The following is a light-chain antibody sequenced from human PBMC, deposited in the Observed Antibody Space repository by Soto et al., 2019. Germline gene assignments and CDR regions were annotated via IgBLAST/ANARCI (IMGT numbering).Light chain of an antibody. Sequence: QSALTQPASVSGSPGQSITISCTGTSSDVGSYNLVSWYQQHPGKAPKLMIYEGSKRPSGVSNRFSGSKSGNTASLTIPGLQAEDEADYYCCSHAGSSTFVVFGGGTKLTVL. CDR3: CSHAGSSTFVV. CDR2: EGS. J-gene: IGLJ2*01. CDR1: SSDVGSYNL. V-gene: IGLV2-23*03.